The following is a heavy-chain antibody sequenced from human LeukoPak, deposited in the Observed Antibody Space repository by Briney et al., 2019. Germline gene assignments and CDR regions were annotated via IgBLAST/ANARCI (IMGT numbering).Heavy chain of an antibody. V-gene: IGHV3-30*02. CDR1: GFIFSVYG. CDR2: IRYDGRDK. Sequence: GGSLRLSCAASGFIFSVYGMHWVRQAPGKGLEWVAFIRYDGRDKYYADSVKGRFTISRDNSKNTLYLQMNSLRAEDTAVYYCAKWDYWGQGTLVTVSS. CDR3: AKWDY. J-gene: IGHJ4*02.